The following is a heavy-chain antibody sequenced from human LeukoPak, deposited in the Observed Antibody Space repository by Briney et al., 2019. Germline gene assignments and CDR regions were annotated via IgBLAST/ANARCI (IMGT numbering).Heavy chain of an antibody. V-gene: IGHV3-15*01. D-gene: IGHD5-12*01. CDR3: TTAPTRNWLPYFEY. J-gene: IGHJ4*02. Sequence: AESLRLSCAAYKVTVSNAWMSWVRQAPGKGREWVGRISAGGTTDYAAPVKGRFTVSRDESKNTLYLQMNSLKTEDTAVYYCTTAPTRNWLPYFEYWGLGTLVTVSS. CDR1: KVTVSNAW. CDR2: ISAGGTT.